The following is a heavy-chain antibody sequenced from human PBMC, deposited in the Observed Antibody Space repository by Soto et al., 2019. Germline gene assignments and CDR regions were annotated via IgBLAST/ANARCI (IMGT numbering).Heavy chain of an antibody. J-gene: IGHJ4*02. CDR3: ARGHSSYDY. CDR1: GGSFSGYY. Sequence: SETLSLTCAVYGGSFSGYYWSWIRQPPGKGLEWIGEINHSGSTNYNPSLKSRVTISVDTSKNQFSPKLSSVTAADTAVYYCARGHSSYDYWGQGTLVTVSS. CDR2: INHSGST. D-gene: IGHD2-2*01. V-gene: IGHV4-34*01.